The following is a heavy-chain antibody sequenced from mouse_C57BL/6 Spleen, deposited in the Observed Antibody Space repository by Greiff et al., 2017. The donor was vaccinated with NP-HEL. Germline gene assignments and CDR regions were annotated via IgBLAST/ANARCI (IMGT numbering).Heavy chain of an antibody. V-gene: IGHV1-69*01. D-gene: IGHD1-1*01. CDR2: IDPSDSYT. CDR3: ARGGYGSSYRYFDD. Sequence: QVQLQQPGAELVMPGASVKLSCKASGYTFTSYWMHWVKQRPGQGLEWIGEIDPSDSYTNYNQKFKGKSTLTVDKSSSTAYMQLSSLTSEDSAVYYCARGGYGSSYRYFDDWGTGTTVTVSS. CDR1: GYTFTSYW. J-gene: IGHJ1*03.